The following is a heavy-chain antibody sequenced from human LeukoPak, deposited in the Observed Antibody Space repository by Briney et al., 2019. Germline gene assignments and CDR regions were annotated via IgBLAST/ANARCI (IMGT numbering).Heavy chain of an antibody. CDR2: INPSGGST. Sequence: ASVKVSCKASGYTFTSYYIHWVRQAPGQWLEWMGIINPSGGSTSYPQMFQGRVTMTKDTSTSTVYMELSSLRSEDTAVYYCARALRFSFAAPQRGIDYWGQGTLVTVSS. CDR1: GYTFTSYY. D-gene: IGHD6-6*01. J-gene: IGHJ4*02. CDR3: ARALRFSFAAPQRGIDY. V-gene: IGHV1-46*01.